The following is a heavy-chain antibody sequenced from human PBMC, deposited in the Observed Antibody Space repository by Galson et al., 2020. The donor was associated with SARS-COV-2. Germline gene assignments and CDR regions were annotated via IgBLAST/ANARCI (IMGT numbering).Heavy chain of an antibody. J-gene: IGHJ6*03. V-gene: IGHV1-24*01. Sequence: ASVKVSCKVSGYTLTELSMHWVRQAPGKGLEWMGGFDPEDGETIYAQKFQGRVTMTEDTSTDTAYMELSSLRSEDTAVYYCATASLGVLRFLEWLSPMDVWGKGTTVTVSS. CDR1: GYTLTELS. CDR2: FDPEDGET. CDR3: ATASLGVLRFLEWLSPMDV. D-gene: IGHD3-3*01.